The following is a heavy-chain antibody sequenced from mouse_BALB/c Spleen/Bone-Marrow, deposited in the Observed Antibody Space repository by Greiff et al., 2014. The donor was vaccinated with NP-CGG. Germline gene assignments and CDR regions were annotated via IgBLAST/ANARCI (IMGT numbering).Heavy chain of an antibody. J-gene: IGHJ2*01. D-gene: IGHD2-1*01. Sequence: VQLQESGPSLVQPSQSLSITCTVSGFSLTSYGVHWVRQSPGKGMEWLGVIWRGGSTDYNAAFMSRLSITKDNSKSQVFFKMNSLQADDTAIYYCAKRGNYGYFDYWGQGTTLTVSS. CDR1: GFSLTSYG. CDR3: AKRGNYGYFDY. CDR2: IWRGGST. V-gene: IGHV2-5-1*01.